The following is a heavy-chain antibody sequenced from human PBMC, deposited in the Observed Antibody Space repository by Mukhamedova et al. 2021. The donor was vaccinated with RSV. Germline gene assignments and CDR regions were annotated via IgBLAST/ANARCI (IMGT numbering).Heavy chain of an antibody. CDR3: AREECSSFICQRTYWYFDL. D-gene: IGHD2-2*01. CDR2: QDESEK. V-gene: IGHV3-7*01. J-gene: IGHJ2*01. Sequence: QDESEKYYVDSVKGRFTISRDNAKNSLYLQLNNLRAEDTAVYYCAREECSSFICQRTYWYFDLWGRGTLVTVSS.